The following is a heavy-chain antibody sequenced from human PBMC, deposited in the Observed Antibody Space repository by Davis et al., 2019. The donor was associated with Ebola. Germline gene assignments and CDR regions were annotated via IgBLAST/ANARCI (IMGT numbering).Heavy chain of an antibody. V-gene: IGHV4-59*12. J-gene: IGHJ4*02. D-gene: IGHD3-9*01. CDR3: ARDEYYDILTGNTGFDY. CDR2: IDYTGST. CDR1: GGSISDYY. Sequence: MPSETLSLTCTVSGGSISDYYFNWIRQPPGMGLEWIGYIDYTGSTNYNPSLKSRVIISVDTSKNHFSLKLRSVTAADTAVYYCARDEYYDILTGNTGFDYWGQGTLVTVSS.